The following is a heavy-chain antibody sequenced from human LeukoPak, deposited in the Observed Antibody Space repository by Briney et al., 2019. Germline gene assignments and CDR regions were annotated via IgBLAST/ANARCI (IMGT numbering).Heavy chain of an antibody. V-gene: IGHV4-34*01. Sequence: SETLSLTCAVYGGSFNGYYWSWIRQPPGKGLEWIGEINHSGSTNYNPSLKSRVTISVDTSKNQFSLKLSSVTAADTAVYYCARGLDYWGQGTLVTVSS. CDR3: ARGLDY. CDR2: INHSGST. CDR1: GGSFNGYY. J-gene: IGHJ4*02.